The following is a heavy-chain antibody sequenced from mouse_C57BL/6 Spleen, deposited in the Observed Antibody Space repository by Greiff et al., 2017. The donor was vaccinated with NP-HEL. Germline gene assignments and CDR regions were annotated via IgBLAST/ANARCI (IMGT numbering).Heavy chain of an antibody. Sequence: QVQLQQSGAELVKPGASVKLSCKASGYTFTSYWMHWVKQRPGQGLEWIGDINPSNGGTNYNEKFKSKATLTVDKSSSTAYMQLSSLTSEHSAVYYGARLYCGNYVWYFDVWGTGTTVTVSS. CDR3: ARLYCGNYVWYFDV. CDR1: GYTFTSYW. CDR2: INPSNGGT. D-gene: IGHD2-1*01. J-gene: IGHJ1*03. V-gene: IGHV1-53*01.